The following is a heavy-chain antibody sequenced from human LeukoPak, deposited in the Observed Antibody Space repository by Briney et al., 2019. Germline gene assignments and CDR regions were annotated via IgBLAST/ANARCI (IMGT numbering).Heavy chain of an antibody. J-gene: IGHJ3*02. CDR1: GGSISSYY. CDR3: ARAYSSGWPDAFDI. V-gene: IGHV4-59*01. Sequence: SETPSLTCTVSGGSISSYYWSYIRQPPGKGPEWIGYIYYSGSTNYNPSLKSRVTILVDTSKNQFSLKLSSVTAADTAVYYCARAYSSGWPDAFDIWGQGTMVTVSS. CDR2: IYYSGST. D-gene: IGHD6-19*01.